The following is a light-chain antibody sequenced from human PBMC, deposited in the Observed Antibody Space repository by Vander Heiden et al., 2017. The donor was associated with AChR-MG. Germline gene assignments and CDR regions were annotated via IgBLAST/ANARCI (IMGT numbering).Light chain of an antibody. CDR3: QAYDLSLSGAGV. V-gene: IGLV1-40*01. CDR2: AST. Sequence: QSLLTQPPSVSGAPGQHINITCTGKISNIRAGYDVYWYQQLPGRAPTLLVYASTKRPSGVPDRFSGSKSGTSASLAIIGLQAEDEADYYCQAYDLSLSGAGVVGGGTTLTVV. J-gene: IGLJ2*01. CDR1: ISNIRAGYD.